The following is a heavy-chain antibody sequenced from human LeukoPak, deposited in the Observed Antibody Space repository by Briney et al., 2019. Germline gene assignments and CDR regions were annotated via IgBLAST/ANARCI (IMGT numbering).Heavy chain of an antibody. D-gene: IGHD2-15*01. CDR3: ATRDCSGGSCYGAYYYYMDV. V-gene: IGHV1-24*01. J-gene: IGHJ6*03. CDR1: GYTFTSHD. Sequence: GASVKVSCKASGYTFTSHDINWVRQAPGKGLEWMGGFDPEDGETIYAQKFQGRVTMTEDTSTDTAYMELSSLRPEDTAVYYCATRDCSGGSCYGAYYYYMDVWGKGTTVTISS. CDR2: FDPEDGET.